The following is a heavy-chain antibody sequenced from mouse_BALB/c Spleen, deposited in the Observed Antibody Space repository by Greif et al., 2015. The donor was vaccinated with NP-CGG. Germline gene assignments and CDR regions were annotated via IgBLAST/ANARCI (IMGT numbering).Heavy chain of an antibody. J-gene: IGHJ2*01. CDR3: ARDYGSILFDY. CDR2: IDPYNGGT. V-gene: IGHV1S135*01. CDR1: GYAFTSYN. D-gene: IGHD1-1*01. Sequence: EVKLMESGPELVKPGASVKVSCKASGYAFTSYNMYWVKQSHGKSLEWIGYIDPYNGGTSYNQKFKGKATLTVDRSSSTAYMHLNSLTSEDSAVYYCARDYGSILFDYWGQGTTLTVSS.